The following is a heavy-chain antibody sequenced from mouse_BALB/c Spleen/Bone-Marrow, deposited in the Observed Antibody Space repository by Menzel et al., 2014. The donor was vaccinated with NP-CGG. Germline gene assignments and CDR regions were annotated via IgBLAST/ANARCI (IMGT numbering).Heavy chain of an antibody. CDR3: ARSPGEVNY. Sequence: VQLQQSGAELVKPGASVKLSCTASDFNIXDAYMHWVKQRPAQGLEWIGRIAPANGNTEYDPKFLDKATITADTSSNTAYLQLSSLTSEDTAVYYCARSPGEVNYWGQGTLVTVSA. D-gene: IGHD1-3*01. CDR2: IAPANGNT. V-gene: IGHV14-3*02. CDR1: DFNIXDAY. J-gene: IGHJ3*01.